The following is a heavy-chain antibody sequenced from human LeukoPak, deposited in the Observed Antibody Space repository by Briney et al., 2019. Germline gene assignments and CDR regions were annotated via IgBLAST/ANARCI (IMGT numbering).Heavy chain of an antibody. V-gene: IGHV3-74*01. CDR1: GITFSNYW. Sequence: GGSLRLSCAASGITFSNYWMHWVRQAPGKGLVWVSRINNDGTSTNYADSVKGRFTISRDNAKNSLYLQMNSLRAEDTAVYYCARGGTYSSSSGDYWGQGTLVTVSS. J-gene: IGHJ4*02. CDR2: INNDGTST. D-gene: IGHD6-13*01. CDR3: ARGGTYSSSSGDY.